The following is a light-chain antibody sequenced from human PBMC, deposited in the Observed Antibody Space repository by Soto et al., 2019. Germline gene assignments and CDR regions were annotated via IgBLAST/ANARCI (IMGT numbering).Light chain of an antibody. CDR3: MQGTHWPPT. CDR1: QSIVYSDGNAY. J-gene: IGKJ1*01. Sequence: DVVMTQSPLSLPVTLGQPASISCRSSQSIVYSDGNAYLSWFQQRPGQSPRRLIYRASNRDSGVXDRXSGSGSGTDFTLQIDRVEAEDVGIYYCMQGTHWPPTFGRGTRVEIK. V-gene: IGKV2-30*01. CDR2: RAS.